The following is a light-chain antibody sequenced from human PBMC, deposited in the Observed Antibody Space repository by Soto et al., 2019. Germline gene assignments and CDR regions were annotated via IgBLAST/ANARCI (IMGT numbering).Light chain of an antibody. J-gene: IGLJ7*01. CDR1: SSDVGGYNY. Sequence: QSVLTQPASVSGSPGQSITISCTGTSSDVGGYNYVSWYQQHPGKAPKLMIYEVSNRPSGVSNRFSGSKSGNTASLTISGLQAEDEADYYCSSYAGSSTMTFGGGTQLTVL. CDR2: EVS. V-gene: IGLV2-14*01. CDR3: SSYAGSSTMT.